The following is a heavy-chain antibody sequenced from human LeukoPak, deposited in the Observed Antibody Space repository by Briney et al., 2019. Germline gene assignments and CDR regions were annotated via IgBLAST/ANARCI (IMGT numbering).Heavy chain of an antibody. CDR1: GYTFTSYD. CDR3: ARDLVATIRLQGY. Sequence: GASVKVSCKASGYTFTSYDINWVRQATGQGPEWMGWINPHSGNTGYAQKFQGRVTVTRNTSISTAYMELSGLRSEDTAVYYCARDLVATIRLQGYWGQGTLVTVSS. CDR2: INPHSGNT. J-gene: IGHJ4*02. D-gene: IGHD5-12*01. V-gene: IGHV1-8*03.